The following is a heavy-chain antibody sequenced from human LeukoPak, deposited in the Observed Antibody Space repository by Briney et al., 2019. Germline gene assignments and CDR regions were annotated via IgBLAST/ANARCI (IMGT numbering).Heavy chain of an antibody. Sequence: PSETLSLTCAVYGGSFSSYYWSWIRQPAGKGLEWIGRIYTSGSTNYNPSLKSRVTMSVDTSKNQFSLKLSSVTAADTAVYYCARELPIRPDPDYDILTRYLPQGYFDYWGQGTLVTVSS. CDR3: ARELPIRPDPDYDILTRYLPQGYFDY. V-gene: IGHV4-4*07. D-gene: IGHD3-9*01. CDR1: GGSFSSYY. J-gene: IGHJ4*02. CDR2: IYTSGST.